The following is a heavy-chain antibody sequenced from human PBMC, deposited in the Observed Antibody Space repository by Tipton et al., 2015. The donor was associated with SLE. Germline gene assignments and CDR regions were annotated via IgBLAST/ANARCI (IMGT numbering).Heavy chain of an antibody. CDR2: IYSGGST. CDR3: AREGLVWQQPSGY. J-gene: IGHJ4*02. Sequence: SLRLSCAASGFTVSSNYMSWVRQAPGKGLEWVSVIYSGGSTYYADSVKGRFTISRDNAKNSLYLQMNSLRAEDTAVYYCAREGLVWQQPSGYWGQGTLVTVSS. CDR1: GFTVSSNY. V-gene: IGHV3-53*01. D-gene: IGHD6-13*01.